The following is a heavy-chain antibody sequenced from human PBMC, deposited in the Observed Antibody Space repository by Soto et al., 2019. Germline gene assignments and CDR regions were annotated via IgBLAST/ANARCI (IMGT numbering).Heavy chain of an antibody. CDR3: ARGVNYSGSGSYSKQFDY. Sequence: QVQLVESGGGVVQPGRSLRLSCAASGFTFSSYGMHWVRQAPSKGLEWVAVIWYDGNNKYYADFVKGRFTISRDNSKNTLYLQMSSLRADDTAVYYCARGVNYSGSGSYSKQFDYWGQGTLVTVSS. CDR2: IWYDGNNK. CDR1: GFTFSSYG. D-gene: IGHD3-10*01. V-gene: IGHV3-33*01. J-gene: IGHJ4*02.